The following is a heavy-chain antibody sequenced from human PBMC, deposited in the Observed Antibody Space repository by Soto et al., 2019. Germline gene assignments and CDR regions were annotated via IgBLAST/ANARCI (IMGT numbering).Heavy chain of an antibody. CDR2: VSGSGGST. V-gene: IGHV3-23*01. J-gene: IGHJ4*02. CDR3: ARGVGVLY. D-gene: IGHD1-26*01. Sequence: EVQLLESGGGLVQPGGSLRLSCAASGFTFSNYAMSWVRQAPGKGLEWVSTVSGSGGSTDYADSVKGRFTISRDNSKNTVYLQMNSLRAEDTAVYYCARGVGVLYWGQGTLVTVSS. CDR1: GFTFSNYA.